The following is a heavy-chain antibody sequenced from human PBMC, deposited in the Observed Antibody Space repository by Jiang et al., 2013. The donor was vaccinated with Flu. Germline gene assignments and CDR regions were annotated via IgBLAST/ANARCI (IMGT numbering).Heavy chain of an antibody. J-gene: IGHJ5*02. V-gene: IGHV6-1*01. D-gene: IGHD2-8*01. CDR2: TYYRSKWYN. CDR1: GDSVSSNSAA. Sequence: PGLVKPSQTLSLTCAISGDSVSSNSAAWNWIRQSPSRGLEWLGRTYYRSKWYNDYAVSVKSRITINPDTSKNQFSLQLNSVTPEDTAVYYCARGGIVLMVYPNWFDPWGQGTLVTVSS. CDR3: ARGGIVLMVYPNWFDP.